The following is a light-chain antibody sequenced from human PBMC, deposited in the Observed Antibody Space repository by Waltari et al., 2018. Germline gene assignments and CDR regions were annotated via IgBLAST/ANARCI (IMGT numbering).Light chain of an antibody. CDR3: CSYAGRYTFV. J-gene: IGLJ1*01. Sequence: QSALTQPRSVSGSPGQSVTISCTATISDVGGYNYVSWYQQHPGKAPKLLIYEVSKRPSGVPARWSGSKSGNTASLTSSGLQAEDEADYYCCSYAGRYTFVFGTGTKVTVL. V-gene: IGLV2-11*01. CDR2: EVS. CDR1: ISDVGGYNY.